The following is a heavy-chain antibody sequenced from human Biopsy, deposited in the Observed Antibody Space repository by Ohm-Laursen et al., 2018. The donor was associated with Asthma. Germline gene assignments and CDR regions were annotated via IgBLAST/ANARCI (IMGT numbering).Heavy chain of an antibody. V-gene: IGHV4-59*01. CDR3: VRAVRNEQWLAPFDY. Sequence: SETLSLTCSVYGGSISSFYWSWIRQSPEKGLDWMGYVYWTGSTSYNPSLKSRVTMSVDTSKNRMFLELTSVTAADTAIYYCVRAVRNEQWLAPFDYWGQGKPVTVSS. CDR1: GGSISSFY. D-gene: IGHD6-19*01. J-gene: IGHJ4*02. CDR2: VYWTGST.